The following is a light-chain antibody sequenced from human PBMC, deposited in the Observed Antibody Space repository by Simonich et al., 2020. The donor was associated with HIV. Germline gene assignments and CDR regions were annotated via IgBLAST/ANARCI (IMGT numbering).Light chain of an antibody. V-gene: IGLV2-23*01. Sequence: QSALTQPASVSGSPGQSITISCTGTSSYVGSYNLVSWYQQHPVKAPKLIIYDGTERPSGVSNRFSGSKSGNTASLTISGLQAEDETDYYCCSYVGSSTYVVFGGGTKLTVL. CDR1: SSYVGSYNL. J-gene: IGLJ2*01. CDR3: CSYVGSSTYVV. CDR2: DGT.